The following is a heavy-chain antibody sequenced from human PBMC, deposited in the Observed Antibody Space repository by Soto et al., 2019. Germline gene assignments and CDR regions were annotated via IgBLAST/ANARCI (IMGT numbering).Heavy chain of an antibody. Sequence: QVQLQESGPGLVKPSETLSLTCIVSGGSITSHYWSWIRQPPGKGLEWIGYLSHTGNTIYNPSLKRRVTISIDTSKNQLTLKVSSVTTADTAVYYCARVVGSSGWTDYWGQGTLVTVSS. D-gene: IGHD6-19*01. CDR2: LSHTGNT. CDR3: ARVVGSSGWTDY. CDR1: GGSITSHY. J-gene: IGHJ4*02. V-gene: IGHV4-59*11.